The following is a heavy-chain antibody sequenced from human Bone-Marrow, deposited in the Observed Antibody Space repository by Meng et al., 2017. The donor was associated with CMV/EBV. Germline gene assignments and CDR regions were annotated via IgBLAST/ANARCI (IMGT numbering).Heavy chain of an antibody. CDR2: VYYSGTT. D-gene: IGHD1-26*01. Sequence: SETLSLTCTVSGDSVKSSNYYWAWVRQPPGKGLEWIGNVYYSGTTYYIPSLKSRVTISMDTSKNQFSLKLSSGTAADTAVYYCATVRGGYNSGRWYFDLWGRGTLVTVYS. J-gene: IGHJ2*01. V-gene: IGHV4-39*07. CDR3: ATVRGGYNSGRWYFDL. CDR1: GDSVKSSNYY.